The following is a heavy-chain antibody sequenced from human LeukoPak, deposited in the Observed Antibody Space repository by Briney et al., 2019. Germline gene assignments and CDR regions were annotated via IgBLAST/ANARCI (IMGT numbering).Heavy chain of an antibody. CDR3: ARRGGSYGTIDY. J-gene: IGHJ4*02. V-gene: IGHV4-39*01. D-gene: IGHD1-26*01. Sequence: SETLSLTCTVSRASITTDAYYWGCIRQPPGKGLAWIGSIYYSGSTYYNPSLKSRVTISVDTSENQFSLKLSSVTVADTAVYYCARRGGSYGTIDYWGQGTLVTVSS. CDR1: RASITTDAYY. CDR2: IYYSGST.